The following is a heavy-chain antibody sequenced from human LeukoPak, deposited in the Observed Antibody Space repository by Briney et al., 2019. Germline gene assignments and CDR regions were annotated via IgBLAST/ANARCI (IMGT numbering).Heavy chain of an antibody. CDR2: INPNSGGT. Sequence: ASVKVSCKASGYTFTSYGISWVRQAPGQGLEWMGWINPNSGGTNYAQKFQGRVTMTRDTSISTAYMELSRLRSDDTAVYYCARLNYGSGSYSFSFDYWGQGTLVTVSS. V-gene: IGHV1-2*02. CDR3: ARLNYGSGSYSFSFDY. CDR1: GYTFTSYG. D-gene: IGHD3-10*01. J-gene: IGHJ4*02.